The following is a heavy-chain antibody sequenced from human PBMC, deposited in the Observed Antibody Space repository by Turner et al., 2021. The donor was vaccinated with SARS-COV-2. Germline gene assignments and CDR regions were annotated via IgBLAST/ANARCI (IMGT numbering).Heavy chain of an antibody. D-gene: IGHD1-26*01. J-gene: IGHJ6*02. Sequence: QVTLKESGPVLVKPTETLTLTCTVSGFSLSNAKMGVSWIRQPPGKALEWLAHIFSNDEQSYSTSLKSRLTISKDTSISQVVLTMTNMDPVDTATYYCARIMWWELAYGMDVWGQGTTVTVSS. CDR2: IFSNDEQ. V-gene: IGHV2-26*01. CDR1: GFSLSNAKMG. CDR3: ARIMWWELAYGMDV.